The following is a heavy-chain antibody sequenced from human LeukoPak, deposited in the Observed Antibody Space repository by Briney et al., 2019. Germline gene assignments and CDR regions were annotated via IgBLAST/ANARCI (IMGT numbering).Heavy chain of an antibody. D-gene: IGHD4-17*01. CDR2: ISYDGSNK. V-gene: IGHV3-30*04. J-gene: IGHJ5*02. CDR3: AREQDPYGDYSRYWFDP. CDR1: GFTFSSYA. Sequence: GGSLRLSCAASGFTFSSYAMHWVRQAPGKGLEWVAVISYDGSNKYYADSVKGRFTISRDNSKNTLYLQMNSLRAEDTAVYYCAREQDPYGDYSRYWFDPWGQGTVVTVSS.